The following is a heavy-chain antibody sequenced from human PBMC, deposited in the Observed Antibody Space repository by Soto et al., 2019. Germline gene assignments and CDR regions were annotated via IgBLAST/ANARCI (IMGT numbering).Heavy chain of an antibody. V-gene: IGHV4-31*03. CDR3: ARRHGSSSRYSLFDP. J-gene: IGHJ5*02. CDR1: GGSISSGGYY. CDR2: IYYSGST. D-gene: IGHD6-6*01. Sequence: PSETLSLTCTVSGGSISSGGYYWSWIRQHPGKGLEWIGYIYYSGSTYYNPSLKSRVTISVDTSKNQFSLKLSSVTAADTAVYYCARRHGSSSRYSLFDPWGQGTLVTVSS.